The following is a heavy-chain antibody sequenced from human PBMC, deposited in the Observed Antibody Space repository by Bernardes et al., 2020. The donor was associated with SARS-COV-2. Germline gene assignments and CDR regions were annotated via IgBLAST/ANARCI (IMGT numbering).Heavy chain of an antibody. Sequence: GESLKISCKGSGYSFTSYWIGWVRQMPGKGLEWMGIIYPGDSDTTYSPSFQGQVTISVDKSISTAYLQWSSLKASDTAMYYCARHDNVALSNGRYYWYGLDVWGQGTTVTVSS. CDR1: GYSFTSYW. J-gene: IGHJ6*02. D-gene: IGHD1-26*01. V-gene: IGHV5-51*01. CDR3: ARHDNVALSNGRYYWYGLDV. CDR2: IYPGDSDT.